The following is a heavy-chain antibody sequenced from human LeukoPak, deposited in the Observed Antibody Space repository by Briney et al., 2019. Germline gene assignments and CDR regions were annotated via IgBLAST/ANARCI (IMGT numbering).Heavy chain of an antibody. V-gene: IGHV1-24*01. Sequence: ASVKVSCKVSGYTLTESSMHWVRQAPGKRLEWMGGFDPEDGVTIYAQKFQGRVTMTEDTSTDTAYMELSSLRSEDTAVYYCATDRGFQGEGIVVVPAAMGPESWFDPWGQGTLVTVSS. J-gene: IGHJ5*02. CDR3: ATDRGFQGEGIVVVPAAMGPESWFDP. D-gene: IGHD2-2*01. CDR2: FDPEDGVT. CDR1: GYTLTESS.